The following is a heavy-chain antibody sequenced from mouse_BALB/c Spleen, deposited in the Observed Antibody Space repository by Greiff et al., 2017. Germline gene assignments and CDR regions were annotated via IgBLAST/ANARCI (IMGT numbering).Heavy chain of an antibody. CDR1: GYSFTGYF. CDR3: ARVYYAMDY. J-gene: IGHJ4*01. Sequence: EVQLQQSGPELVKPGASVKISCKASGYSFTGYFMNWVMQSHGKSLEWIGRINPYNGDTFYNQKFKGKATLTVDKSSSTAHMELRSLASEDSAVYYCARVYYAMDYWGQGTSVTVSS. V-gene: IGHV1-20*02. CDR2: INPYNGDT.